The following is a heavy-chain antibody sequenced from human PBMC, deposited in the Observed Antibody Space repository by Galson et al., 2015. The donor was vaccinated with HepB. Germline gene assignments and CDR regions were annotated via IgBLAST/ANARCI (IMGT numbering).Heavy chain of an antibody. CDR3: ARVLLTAMVTSYGMDV. D-gene: IGHD5-18*01. CDR2: IRSRSSYI. J-gene: IGHJ6*02. V-gene: IGHV3-21*01. Sequence: SLRLSCAASGFTFSSYSMNWVRQAPGKGLEWVSSIRSRSSYIYHADSLEGRFTISRDDANNSLYLQMNGLRPEDTAVYYCARVLLTAMVTSYGMDVWGRGTTVTVSS. CDR1: GFTFSSYS.